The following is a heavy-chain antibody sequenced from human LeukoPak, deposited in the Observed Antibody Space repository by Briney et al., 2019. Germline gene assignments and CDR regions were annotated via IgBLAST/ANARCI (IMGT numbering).Heavy chain of an antibody. CDR3: ARAPSGCGGTCPSDH. CDR1: GDSISNYF. V-gene: IGHV4-4*07. Sequence: SETLSLTCTVSGDSISNYFWSWIRQPAGKGLEWIGRIHDNGDSNHNPSLKSRITMSLDTFRNQVSLTLASVTAADTAVYYCARAPSGCGGTCPSDHWGPGTQVTVSS. CDR2: IHDNGDS. D-gene: IGHD2-15*01. J-gene: IGHJ4*02.